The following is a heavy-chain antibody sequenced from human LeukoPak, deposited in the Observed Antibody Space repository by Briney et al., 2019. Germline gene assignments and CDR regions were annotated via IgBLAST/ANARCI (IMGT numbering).Heavy chain of an antibody. CDR1: GFTFSSYA. Sequence: GGSLRLSCAASGFTFSSYAMHWVRQAPGKGLEWVAVISYDGSNKYYADSVKGRFTISKDNAKNTVYLQMNNLRAEDTAVYYCVSFYETYWGRGTLVTVSS. D-gene: IGHD2-2*01. V-gene: IGHV3-30-3*01. J-gene: IGHJ4*02. CDR2: ISYDGSNK. CDR3: VSFYETY.